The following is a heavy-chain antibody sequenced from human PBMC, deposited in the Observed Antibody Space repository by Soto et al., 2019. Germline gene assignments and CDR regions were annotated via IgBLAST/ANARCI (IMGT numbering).Heavy chain of an antibody. Sequence: QVQLQESGPGLVKPSQTLSLTCTVSGGSISSGGYYWSWIRQHPGKGLEWIGYIYYSGSTYYNPSLKSRVTISVDTSKDQFSLKLSSVTAADTAVYYCARGGGDYYFYFDYWGQGTLVTVSS. V-gene: IGHV4-31*03. CDR3: ARGGGDYYFYFDY. CDR1: GGSISSGGYY. D-gene: IGHD4-17*01. J-gene: IGHJ4*02. CDR2: IYYSGST.